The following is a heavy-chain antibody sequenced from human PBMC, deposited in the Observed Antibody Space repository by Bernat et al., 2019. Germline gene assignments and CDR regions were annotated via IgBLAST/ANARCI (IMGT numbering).Heavy chain of an antibody. D-gene: IGHD6-19*01. CDR3: ARPSSGWDYYFDY. V-gene: IGHV4-4*02. CDR2: IYYSGST. CDR1: GGSISSSNW. Sequence: QVQLQESGPGLVKPSGTLSLTCAVSGGSISSSNWWSWVRQPPGKGLEWIGSIYYSGSTYYNPSLKSRVTISVDTSKNQFSLKLSSVTAADTAVYYCARPSSGWDYYFDYWGQGTLVTVSS. J-gene: IGHJ4*02.